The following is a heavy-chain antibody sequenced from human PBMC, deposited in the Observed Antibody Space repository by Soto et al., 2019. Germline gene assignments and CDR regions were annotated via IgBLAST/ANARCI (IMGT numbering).Heavy chain of an antibody. V-gene: IGHV4-61*01. CDR3: ARELLRGYHLGSDY. Sequence: SETLSLTCTVSGGSVSSGSYYWSWIRQPPGKGLEWIGYIYYSGSTNYNPSLKSRVTISVDTSKNQFSLKLSSVTAADTAVYYCARELLRGYHLGSDYWGQGTLVTVSS. CDR1: GGSVSSGSYY. J-gene: IGHJ4*02. CDR2: IYYSGST. D-gene: IGHD3-22*01.